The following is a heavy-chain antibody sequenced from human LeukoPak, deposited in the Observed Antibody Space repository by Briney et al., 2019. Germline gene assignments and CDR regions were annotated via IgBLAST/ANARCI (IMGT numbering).Heavy chain of an antibody. CDR1: GFTFGSYG. CDR2: ISYDGSNK. D-gene: IGHD3-3*01. V-gene: IGHV3-30*18. CDR3: AKAASGFGYYYGMDV. Sequence: GGSLRLSCAAAGFTFGSYGMHWVRQAPGKGLEWVAVISYDGSNKYYADSVKGRFTISRDNSKNTLYLQMNSLRAEDTAVYYCAKAASGFGYYYGMDVWGKGTTVTVSS. J-gene: IGHJ6*04.